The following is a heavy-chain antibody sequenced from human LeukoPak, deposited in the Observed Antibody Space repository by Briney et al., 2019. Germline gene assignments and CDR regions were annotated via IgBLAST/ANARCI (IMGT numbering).Heavy chain of an antibody. CDR2: IYYSGST. CDR1: GGSISSYY. D-gene: IGHD1-1*01. J-gene: IGHJ4*02. Sequence: SETLSLTCTVSGGSISSYYWSWIRQPPGKGLEWIGYIYYSGSTYYNPSLRSRVTISVDTSKNQFSLKLSSVTAADTAVYYCARASHWNQLHYFDYWGQGTLVTVSS. CDR3: ARASHWNQLHYFDY. V-gene: IGHV4-59*01.